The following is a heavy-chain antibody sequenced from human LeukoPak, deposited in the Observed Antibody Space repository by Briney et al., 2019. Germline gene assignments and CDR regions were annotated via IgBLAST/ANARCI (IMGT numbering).Heavy chain of an antibody. CDR1: GFTFSDYY. Sequence: GGSLRLSCAASGFTFSDYYMSWIRQAPGKGLEWVSYISSSGSTIYYADSVKGRFTISRDNAKNSLYLEMNSLRAEDTAVYYCARDSIVRGNIGNDMDVWGKGTTVTVSS. D-gene: IGHD2-8*01. CDR3: ARDSIVRGNIGNDMDV. CDR2: ISSSGSTI. J-gene: IGHJ6*03. V-gene: IGHV3-11*01.